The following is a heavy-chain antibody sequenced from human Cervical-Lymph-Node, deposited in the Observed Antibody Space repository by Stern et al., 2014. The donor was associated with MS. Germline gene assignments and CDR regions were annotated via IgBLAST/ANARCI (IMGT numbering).Heavy chain of an antibody. CDR2: INPSGGST. D-gene: IGHD5-24*01. Sequence: QVQLVESGAEVKKPGASVKVSCKTSGYTFTNYYMHWVRQAPGQGLEWMGIINPSGGSTSYTLKFQDRVTMTRDTSTSTVFMELNSLRSEDTAVYYCARDLVEMAPILGYWGQGTLVTVSS. V-gene: IGHV1-46*01. CDR1: GYTFTNYY. J-gene: IGHJ4*02. CDR3: ARDLVEMAPILGY.